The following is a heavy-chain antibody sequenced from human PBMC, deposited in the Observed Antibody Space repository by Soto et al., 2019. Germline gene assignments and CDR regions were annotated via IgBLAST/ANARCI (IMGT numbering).Heavy chain of an antibody. J-gene: IGHJ6*02. V-gene: IGHV1-2*02. D-gene: IGHD6-13*01. CDR2: INPNSGGT. CDR3: ARVVAADGLRYYYGMDV. CDR1: GYTFTGYY. Sequence: ASVKVSCKASGYTFTGYYMHWVRQAPGQGLEWMGWINPNSGGTNYAQKFQGRVTMTRDTSISTAYMELSRLRSDDTAVYYCARVVAADGLRYYYGMDVWGQGTTVTVSS.